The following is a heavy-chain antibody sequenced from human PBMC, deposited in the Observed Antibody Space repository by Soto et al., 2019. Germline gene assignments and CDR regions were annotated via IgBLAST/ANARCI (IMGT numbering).Heavy chain of an antibody. CDR1: GFTVSSNY. D-gene: IGHD5-18*01. J-gene: IGHJ4*02. CDR3: ARDLGYSYGSYYFDY. Sequence: EVQLVETGGGLIQPGGSLRLSCAASGFTVSSNYMSWVRQAPGKGLEWVSVIYSGGSTYYADSVKGRFTISRDKSKNTLYLQMNSLRAEDTAVYYCARDLGYSYGSYYFDYWGQGTLVTVSS. CDR2: IYSGGST. V-gene: IGHV3-53*02.